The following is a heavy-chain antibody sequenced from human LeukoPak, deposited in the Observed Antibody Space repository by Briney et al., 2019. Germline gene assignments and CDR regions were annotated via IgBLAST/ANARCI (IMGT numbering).Heavy chain of an antibody. V-gene: IGHV1-2*02. CDR2: INPNSGGT. D-gene: IGHD6-19*01. CDR1: GYTFTGYY. Sequence: ASVKVSCKASGYTFTGYYMHWVRQAPGQGLEWMGWINPNSGGTNYAQKFQGRVTMTRDTSISTAYMELSSLRSEDTAVYYCARVGIAVAGEFDYWGQGTLVTVSS. CDR3: ARVGIAVAGEFDY. J-gene: IGHJ4*02.